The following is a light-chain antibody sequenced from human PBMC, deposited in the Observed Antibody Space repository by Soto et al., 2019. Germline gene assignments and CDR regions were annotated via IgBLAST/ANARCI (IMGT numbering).Light chain of an antibody. CDR2: GAS. V-gene: IGKV3-15*01. CDR3: QQYNNWPPWT. CDR1: QSVSSN. Sequence: EMVITQSPATLSVSPGERATLSCRASQSVSSNLAWYQQKPGQAPRLLTYGASTRATGIPARFSGSGSGTEFTLTISSLQSEDFAVYYCQQYNNWPPWTLGQGTKVDIK. J-gene: IGKJ1*01.